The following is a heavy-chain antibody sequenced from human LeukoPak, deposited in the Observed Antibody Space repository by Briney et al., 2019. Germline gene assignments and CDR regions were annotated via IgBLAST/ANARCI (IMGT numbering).Heavy chain of an antibody. CDR1: GFTFSSYA. CDR2: ISGTGGST. Sequence: GGSLRLSCAASGFTFSSYAMNWVRLAPGKELEWVSAISGTGGSTFYADSVKGRFTISRDNSKSTLYLQMNSLRAEDTAVYYCAKLEVVAAEDYWGQGTLVTVSS. D-gene: IGHD2-2*01. V-gene: IGHV3-23*01. CDR3: AKLEVVAAEDY. J-gene: IGHJ4*02.